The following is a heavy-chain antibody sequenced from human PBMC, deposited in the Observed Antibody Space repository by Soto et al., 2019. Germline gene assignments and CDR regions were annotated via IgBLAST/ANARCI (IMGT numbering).Heavy chain of an antibody. D-gene: IGHD6-6*01. CDR3: ARTSLVDRRRGDYAFDI. V-gene: IGHV1-18*01. Sequence: QVQLVQSGAEVKKSGASVKVSCKASGYTFTKYGISWVRQAPGQGLEWMGWISTYNGNTNYAQKLQGRVTMTTDATTSTAYMEWRSLASDDTSVYYCARTSLVDRRRGDYAFDIGGRGTMVTVSS. J-gene: IGHJ3*02. CDR1: GYTFTKYG. CDR2: ISTYNGNT.